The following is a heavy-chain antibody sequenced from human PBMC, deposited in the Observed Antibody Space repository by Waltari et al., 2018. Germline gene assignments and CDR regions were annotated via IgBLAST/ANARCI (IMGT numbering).Heavy chain of an antibody. V-gene: IGHV4-59*08. Sequence: QVQLQESGPGLVKPSETLSLTCTVSGDSINSYYWSWIRQPPGKGLEWIGYIYYDGSTNYNPSLKSRVTISIGTSRTRFSLNLASVTAEDTAVYYCARGGLGSRRSYFDYWGLGTLVTVSS. CDR2: IYYDGST. D-gene: IGHD3-10*01. CDR1: GDSINSYY. J-gene: IGHJ4*01. CDR3: ARGGLGSRRSYFDY.